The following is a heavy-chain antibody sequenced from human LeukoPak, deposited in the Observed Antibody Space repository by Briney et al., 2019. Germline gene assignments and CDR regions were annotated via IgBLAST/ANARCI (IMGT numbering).Heavy chain of an antibody. Sequence: GGSLRLSCAASGFTFSSYWMSWVRQAPGKGLEWVANIKQDGSEKYYVDSVKGRFTISRDNAKNSLYLQMNSLRAEDTAVYYCARVGYYGSGSYGAEDYWGQGTLVTVSS. CDR2: IKQDGSEK. CDR1: GFTFSSYW. D-gene: IGHD3-10*01. J-gene: IGHJ4*02. V-gene: IGHV3-7*01. CDR3: ARVGYYGSGSYGAEDY.